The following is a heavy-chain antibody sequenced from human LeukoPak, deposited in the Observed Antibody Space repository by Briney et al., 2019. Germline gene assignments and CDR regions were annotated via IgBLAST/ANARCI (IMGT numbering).Heavy chain of an antibody. J-gene: IGHJ5*02. V-gene: IGHV4-39*07. CDR2: IYHSGKT. CDR3: ARDGLNTLFDP. D-gene: IGHD2-15*01. CDR1: GGSISSSSYY. Sequence: SETLSLTCTVSGGSISSSSYYWGWIRQPPGMGPEWIGTIYHSGKTYYNPSLKSRVTISVDTSKIQFSLKLSSVTAADTAVYYCARDGLNTLFDPWGQGTLVTVSS.